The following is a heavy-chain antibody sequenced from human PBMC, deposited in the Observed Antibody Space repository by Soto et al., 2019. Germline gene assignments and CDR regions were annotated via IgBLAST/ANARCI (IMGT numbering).Heavy chain of an antibody. Sequence: QITLKESGPTLVKPTQTLTLNCTFSGFALSTSGVGVGWIRQPPGQALEWLALIYWDDDKRDSPSLKSRPTNTKDTSKNQVDLTMTNMDPVDTATYYCAQVPPGYSSGWYFDYWGQGTLVTVSS. V-gene: IGHV2-5*02. D-gene: IGHD6-19*01. CDR3: AQVPPGYSSGWYFDY. CDR1: GFALSTSGVG. CDR2: IYWDDDK. J-gene: IGHJ4*02.